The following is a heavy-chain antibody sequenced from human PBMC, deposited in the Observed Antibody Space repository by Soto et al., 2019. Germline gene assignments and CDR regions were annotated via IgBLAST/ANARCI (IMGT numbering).Heavy chain of an antibody. CDR3: AKDGRAGGNYGFYSDF. Sequence: EVQLLESGGGLVQPGGSLRLSCAASGFTFSSYGMTWVCQAPGKGLEWVSFSSATGAGTYYADSVKGRFTISRDNSKNTLYLQMTSLRADDTAVYYCAKDGRAGGNYGFYSDFWGQGALVIVSS. D-gene: IGHD1-7*01. V-gene: IGHV3-23*01. CDR2: SSATGAGT. J-gene: IGHJ4*02. CDR1: GFTFSSYG.